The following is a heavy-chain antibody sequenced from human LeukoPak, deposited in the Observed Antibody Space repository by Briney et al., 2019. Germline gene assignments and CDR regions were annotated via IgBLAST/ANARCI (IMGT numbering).Heavy chain of an antibody. V-gene: IGHV3-11*04. D-gene: IGHD2-15*01. CDR1: GYTLTELS. CDR2: ISSSGSTI. J-gene: IGHJ6*03. Sequence: SCKVSGYTLTELSMHWVRQAPGKGLEWVSYISSSGSTIYYADSVKGRFTISRDNAKNSLYLQMNSLRAEDTAVYYCARVSGYLSYYYYYYMDVWGKGTTVTISS. CDR3: ARVSGYLSYYYYYYMDV.